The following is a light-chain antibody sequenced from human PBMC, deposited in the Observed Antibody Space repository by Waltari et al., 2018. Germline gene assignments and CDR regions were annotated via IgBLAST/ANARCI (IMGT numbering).Light chain of an antibody. CDR2: EDS. J-gene: IGLJ3*02. CDR3: CSYAGGSTSWV. V-gene: IGLV2-23*01. CDR1: SSDVGSYNR. Sequence: QSALTQPASVSGSPGQSITISCTGTSSDVGSYNRVPWYQQYPGKAPTLMIYEDSKRPSGSSDRFSGSKSGNTASLTISGLQAEDEADYYCCSYAGGSTSWVCGGGTKLTVL.